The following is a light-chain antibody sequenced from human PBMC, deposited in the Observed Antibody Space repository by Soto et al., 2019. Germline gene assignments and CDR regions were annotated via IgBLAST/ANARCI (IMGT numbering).Light chain of an antibody. CDR1: QSVSSSY. CDR2: GAS. J-gene: IGKJ5*01. CDR3: QQYGSSIT. V-gene: IGKV3-20*01. Sequence: EIVMTQSPTILSVSPGERATLSCRASQSVSSSYLAWYQQKPGQAPRLLIYGASSRATGIPVRFSGSGSGTDFTLTITRLEPEDFAVYYCQQYGSSITFGQGTRLEIK.